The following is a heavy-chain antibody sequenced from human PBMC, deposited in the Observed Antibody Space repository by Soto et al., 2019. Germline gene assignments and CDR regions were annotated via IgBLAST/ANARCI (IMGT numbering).Heavy chain of an antibody. V-gene: IGHV3-74*01. D-gene: IGHD2-8*01. J-gene: IGHJ6*02. Sequence: PGGSLRLSCAASGFTFSSYWMHWVRQAPGKGLVWVSHINSDGSSTSYADSVKGRFTISRDNAKNTLYLQMNSLRAEDTAVYYCARGGYCTNGVCYSKYYGLDVWGQGTTVTVSS. CDR3: ARGGYCTNGVCYSKYYGLDV. CDR2: INSDGSST. CDR1: GFTFSSYW.